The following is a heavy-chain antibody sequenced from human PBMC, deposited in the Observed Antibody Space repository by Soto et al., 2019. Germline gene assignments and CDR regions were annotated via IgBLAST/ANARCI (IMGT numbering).Heavy chain of an antibody. CDR2: ISYDGSNK. Sequence: QVQLVESGGGVVQPGRSLRLSCAASGFSFSNYGMHWVRQAPGKGLEWVAVISYDGSNKYYADSVKGRFTISRDNTKNTLYLQMNSLRAEDTAVDYCATGMAAAGSGYWGQGTLVTVSS. J-gene: IGHJ4*02. CDR3: ATGMAAAGSGY. D-gene: IGHD6-13*01. CDR1: GFSFSNYG. V-gene: IGHV3-30*03.